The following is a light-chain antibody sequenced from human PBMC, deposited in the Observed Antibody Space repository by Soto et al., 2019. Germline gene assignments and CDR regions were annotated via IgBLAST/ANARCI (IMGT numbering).Light chain of an antibody. CDR1: QSVSSY. CDR2: DAS. V-gene: IGKV3-20*01. J-gene: IGKJ2*01. Sequence: EIVLTQSPVTLSLSPGERATLSCRASQSVSSYLAWYQQKPGQAPRLLIYDASNRATGIPDRFSGSGSGTDFTLTFSSLEPEDFAVYYCQQYGSSPRTFGQGTKLEIK. CDR3: QQYGSSPRT.